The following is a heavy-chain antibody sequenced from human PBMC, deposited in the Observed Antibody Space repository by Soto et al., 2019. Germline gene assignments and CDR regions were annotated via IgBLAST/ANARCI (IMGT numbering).Heavy chain of an antibody. D-gene: IGHD3-3*01. CDR3: ARAYYDPPLGNI. CDR1: GYTFNSYA. J-gene: IGHJ6*02. V-gene: IGHV1-8*02. CDR2: MNPNSGNT. Sequence: ASLKVSCKASGYTFNSYAIYWVCQAPGQRLEWMGWMNPNSGNTSYAQKFQGRVTMTRNTSISTAYMELSSLRSEDTAVYYCARAYYDPPLGNIWGQGTTVT.